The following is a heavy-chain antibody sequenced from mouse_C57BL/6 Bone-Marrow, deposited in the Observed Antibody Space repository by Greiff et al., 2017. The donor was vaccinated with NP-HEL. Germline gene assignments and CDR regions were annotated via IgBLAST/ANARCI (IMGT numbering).Heavy chain of an antibody. CDR3: ARSGLTGAMDY. CDR1: GYTFTSYW. J-gene: IGHJ4*01. D-gene: IGHD4-1*01. Sequence: LQQPGAELVRPGSSVKLSCKASGYTFTSYWMDWVKQRPGQGLEWIGNIYPSDSETHYNQKFKDKATLTVDKSSSTAYMQLSSLTSEDSAVYYCARSGLTGAMDYWGQGTSVTVSS. CDR2: IYPSDSET. V-gene: IGHV1-61*01.